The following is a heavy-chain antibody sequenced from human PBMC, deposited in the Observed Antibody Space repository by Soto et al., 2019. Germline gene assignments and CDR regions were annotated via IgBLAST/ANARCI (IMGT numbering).Heavy chain of an antibody. CDR2: IFYSGRT. J-gene: IGHJ5*01. V-gene: IGHV4-31*03. CDR1: GGSISSGNYY. CDR3: ARDFSDSSSVFDP. Sequence: QVQLQESGPGLVKPSQTLSLTCTVSGGSISSGNYYWSWIRQHPGKGLEWIGYIFYSGRTYYNPSHKSRVTISVDTSKNQYSLKLSSVTAADTAVYYCARDFSDSSSVFDPSGQETLVTVSS. D-gene: IGHD6-13*01.